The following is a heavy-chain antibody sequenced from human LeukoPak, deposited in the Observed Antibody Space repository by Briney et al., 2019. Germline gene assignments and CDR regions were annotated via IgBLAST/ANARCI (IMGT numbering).Heavy chain of an antibody. J-gene: IGHJ5*02. D-gene: IGHD6-6*01. V-gene: IGHV1-69*05. Sequence: VASVKVSCKASGGTFSSYAISWVRQAPGQGLEWMGRIIPLFGTANYAQKFQGRVTITTDESTSTAYMELSSLRSEDTAVYYCARGSGVWPFDPWGQGTLVTVSS. CDR1: GGTFSSYA. CDR3: ARGSGVWPFDP. CDR2: IIPLFGTA.